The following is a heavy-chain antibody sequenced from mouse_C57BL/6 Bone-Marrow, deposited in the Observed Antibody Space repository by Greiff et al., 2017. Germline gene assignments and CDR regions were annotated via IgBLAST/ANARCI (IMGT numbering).Heavy chain of an antibody. CDR2: ISYSGST. D-gene: IGHD1-1*01. Sequence: EVKLVESGPGLAKPSQTLSLTCSVTGYSITSDYWNWIRKFPGNKLEYMGYISYSGSTYYNPSLKSRISILRATSKNQYYLQLNSVTTEDTTSYYCARYHYGSSRHFYYGGQGTTLTVAS. CDR1: GYSITSDY. CDR3: ARYHYGSSRHFYY. J-gene: IGHJ2*01. V-gene: IGHV3-8*01.